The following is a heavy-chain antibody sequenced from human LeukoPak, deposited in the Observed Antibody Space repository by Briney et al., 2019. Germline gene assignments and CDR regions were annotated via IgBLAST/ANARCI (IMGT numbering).Heavy chain of an antibody. Sequence: SETLSLTCTVSGGSINNYYWSWIRQPPGKGLEWIGYIYYSGSTKYNPSLESRVSISLGASKNEFSLNLSSVTAADTAVYFCARGFGSVGACYLQGGAFDIWGQGTEVTVS. J-gene: IGHJ3*02. CDR1: GGSINNYY. D-gene: IGHD2-15*01. CDR2: IYYSGST. CDR3: ARGFGSVGACYLQGGAFDI. V-gene: IGHV4-59*01.